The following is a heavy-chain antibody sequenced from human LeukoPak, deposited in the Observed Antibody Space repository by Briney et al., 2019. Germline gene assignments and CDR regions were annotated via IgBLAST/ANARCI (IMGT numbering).Heavy chain of an antibody. CDR3: ARHSYCGGDCYWDAFDY. CDR1: GGSISSYH. CDR2: IYYSGST. V-gene: IGHV4-59*08. D-gene: IGHD2-21*02. Sequence: PSETLSLTCTVSGGSISSYHWSWIRQPPGKGLEWVGYIYYSGSTNYNPALKSRVTISVDTSKNQFSLKLSSVTAADTAVYYRARHSYCGGDCYWDAFDYWGQGTLVTVSS. J-gene: IGHJ4*02.